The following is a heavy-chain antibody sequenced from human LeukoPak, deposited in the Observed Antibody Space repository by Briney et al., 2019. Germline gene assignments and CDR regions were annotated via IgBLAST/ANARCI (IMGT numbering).Heavy chain of an antibody. Sequence: GGSLRLSCAASGFTFSSYWMSWVRQAPGKGLEWVSAISGSGGSTYYADSVKGRFTISRDNSKNTLYLQMNSLRAEDTAVYYCAKEEGSGSYSAGFDPWGQGTLVTVSS. J-gene: IGHJ5*02. CDR2: ISGSGGST. CDR1: GFTFSSYW. D-gene: IGHD3-10*01. V-gene: IGHV3-23*01. CDR3: AKEEGSGSYSAGFDP.